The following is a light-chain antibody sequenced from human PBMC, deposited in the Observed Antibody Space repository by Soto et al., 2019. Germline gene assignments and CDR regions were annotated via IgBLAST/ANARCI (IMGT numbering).Light chain of an antibody. Sequence: EIVMTQSPDTLYVSPGEGATLSCRASQSVRTKLAWYQQKAGQAPRLLIYGASTRATGIPDRFSGSGSGTEFTLTISSLQSEEFAVYYCQQYNSWPPITFGQGTRLEIK. V-gene: IGKV3-15*01. CDR3: QQYNSWPPIT. CDR1: QSVRTK. CDR2: GAS. J-gene: IGKJ5*01.